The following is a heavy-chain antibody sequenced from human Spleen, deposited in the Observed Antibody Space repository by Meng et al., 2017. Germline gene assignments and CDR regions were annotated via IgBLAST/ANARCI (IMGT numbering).Heavy chain of an antibody. D-gene: IGHD1-26*01. CDR1: GDSVSSNSAA. CDR2: TYYRSKWYN. Sequence: QVPLQQSGPGQVKPSQTLPLTCSIAGDSVSSNSAAWNWIRQSPSRGLEWLGRTYYRSKWYNDYAVSVKSRITINPDTSKNQFSLQLNSVTPEDTAVYYCARDHSGSYYVRFDYWGQGILVTVSS. J-gene: IGHJ4*02. V-gene: IGHV6-1*01. CDR3: ARDHSGSYYVRFDY.